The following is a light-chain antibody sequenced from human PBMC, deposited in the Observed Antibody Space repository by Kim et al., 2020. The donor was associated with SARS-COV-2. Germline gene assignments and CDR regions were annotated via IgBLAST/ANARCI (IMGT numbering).Light chain of an antibody. J-gene: IGLJ1*01. CDR3: SSYTSSSLYV. CDR2: DVS. Sequence: QSALTQPASVSGSPGQSITISCTGTNSDVGGYDYVSWYQQHPDEAPKVMIYDVSNRPSGVSDRFSGSKSGNTASLTISGLQAEDEADYYCSSYTSSSLYVFGTGTKVTVL. V-gene: IGLV2-14*03. CDR1: NSDVGGYDY.